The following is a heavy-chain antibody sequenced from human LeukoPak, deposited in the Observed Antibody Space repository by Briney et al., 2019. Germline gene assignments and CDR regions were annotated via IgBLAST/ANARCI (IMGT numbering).Heavy chain of an antibody. J-gene: IGHJ6*03. D-gene: IGHD4-17*01. Sequence: GGSLRLSCAASGFTFSSYAMNWVRQAPGKGLEWVSGISGSGGRTYYADSVKGRFTFSRDNSKNTLYLQMNSLRAEDTAVYYCAKAPGGTVTYYYYYMDVWGKGTTVTVSS. CDR1: GFTFSSYA. CDR3: AKAPGGTVTYYYYYMDV. V-gene: IGHV3-23*01. CDR2: ISGSGGRT.